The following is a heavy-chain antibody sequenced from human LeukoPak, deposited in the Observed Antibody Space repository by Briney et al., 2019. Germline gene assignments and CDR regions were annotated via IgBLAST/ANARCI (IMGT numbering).Heavy chain of an antibody. CDR2: IYYSGST. D-gene: IGHD6-6*01. Sequence: SETLSLTCTVSGGSISSYYWSWIRQPPGKGLEWIGYIYYSGSTNYNPSLKSRVTISVDTSKNQFSLKLSSVTAADTAVYYCARPSAIAARRRNFDYWGQGTLVTVSS. CDR1: GGSISSYY. V-gene: IGHV4-59*12. J-gene: IGHJ4*02. CDR3: ARPSAIAARRRNFDY.